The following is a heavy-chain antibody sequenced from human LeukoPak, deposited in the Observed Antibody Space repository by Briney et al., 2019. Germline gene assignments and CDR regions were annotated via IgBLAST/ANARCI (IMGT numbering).Heavy chain of an antibody. J-gene: IGHJ6*02. D-gene: IGHD7-27*01. CDR3: ARNWGAAGWDNYNGMDV. Sequence: PSETLSLTCTVSGGSMNNRDYYWSRIRQPPGKGLEWIGYIYYSGSTYYNPSLKSRVTISEDTPKNQFYLKLTPATAADTAVYYCARNWGAAGWDNYNGMDVWGQGTTVIVSS. CDR1: GGSMNNRDYY. CDR2: IYYSGST. V-gene: IGHV4-30-4*01.